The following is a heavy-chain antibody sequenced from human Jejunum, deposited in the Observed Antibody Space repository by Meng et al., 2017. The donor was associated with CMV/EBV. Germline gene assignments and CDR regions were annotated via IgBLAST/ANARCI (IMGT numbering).Heavy chain of an antibody. J-gene: IGHJ4*02. V-gene: IGHV2-5*02. Sequence: ITLKESGSTLVNPTQTLTLTCPFSGFSLTTTGMGVGWIRQPPGKALEWLALILWDDDRLYNPSLKTRVTITKDMSTNQVVLTMTNMDPADTGTYYCARGGPVFDFWGQGALVTVSS. CDR2: ILWDDDR. CDR1: GFSLTTTGMG. CDR3: ARGGPVFDF.